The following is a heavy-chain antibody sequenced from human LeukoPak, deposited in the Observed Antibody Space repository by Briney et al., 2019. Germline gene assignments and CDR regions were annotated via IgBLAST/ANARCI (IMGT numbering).Heavy chain of an antibody. CDR3: ARDRGNSSGYYRYRDAFDI. J-gene: IGHJ3*02. V-gene: IGHV1-18*01. CDR2: SSPYNGNT. Sequence: AASEKVSCKASGYSFTSYGITWVRPAPGQGLEWMGWSSPYNGNTNYQQKLQGRVTMTTKTSTNTAYMELGRLRSDDTAVYFCARDRGNSSGYYRYRDAFDIWGEGTIVTVSS. CDR1: GYSFTSYG. D-gene: IGHD3-22*01.